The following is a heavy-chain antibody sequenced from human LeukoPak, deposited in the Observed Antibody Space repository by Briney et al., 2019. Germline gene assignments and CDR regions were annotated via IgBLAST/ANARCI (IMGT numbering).Heavy chain of an antibody. J-gene: IGHJ4*02. D-gene: IGHD6-13*01. CDR1: GYTFTSYY. CDR2: ISAYNGNT. CDR3: AREPRIAAAGTADY. Sequence: ASVTVSCKASGYTFTSYYMHWVRQAPGQGLEWMGWISAYNGNTNYAQKLQGRVTMTTDTSTSTAYMELRSLRSDDTAVYYCAREPRIAAAGTADYWGQGTLVTVSS. V-gene: IGHV1-18*04.